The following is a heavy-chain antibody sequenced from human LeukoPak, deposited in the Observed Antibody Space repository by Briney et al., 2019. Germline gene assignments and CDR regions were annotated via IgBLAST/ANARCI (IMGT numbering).Heavy chain of an antibody. V-gene: IGHV1-2*02. D-gene: IGHD6-19*01. CDR1: GYTFTGYY. CDR2: INPNSGGT. CDR3: ARVTRGAVAGPDY. J-gene: IGHJ4*02. Sequence: ASVKVSCKGSGYTFTGYYMHWVRQAPGQGLEWMGWINPNSGGTNYAQKFQGRVTMTRDTSISTAYMELSRLRSDDTAVYYCARVTRGAVAGPDYWGQGTLVTVSS.